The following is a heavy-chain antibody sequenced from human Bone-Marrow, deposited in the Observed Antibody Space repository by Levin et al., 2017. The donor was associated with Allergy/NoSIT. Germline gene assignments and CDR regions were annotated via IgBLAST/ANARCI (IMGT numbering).Heavy chain of an antibody. CDR3: ATGTLHTVTTETVFDY. J-gene: IGHJ4*02. CDR2: FDPEDGET. D-gene: IGHD4-17*01. CDR1: GYTLTELS. Sequence: GESLKISCKVSGYTLTELSMHWVRQAPGKGLEWMGGFDPEDGETIYAQKFQGRVTMTEDTSTDTAYMELSSLRSEDTAVYYCATGTLHTVTTETVFDYWGQGTLVTVSS. V-gene: IGHV1-24*01.